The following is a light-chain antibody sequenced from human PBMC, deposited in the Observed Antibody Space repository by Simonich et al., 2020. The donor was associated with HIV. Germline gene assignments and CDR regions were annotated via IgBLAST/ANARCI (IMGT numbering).Light chain of an antibody. Sequence: QSALTQPASVSGSPGQSITISCTGTSSDVGGFNYVSWYQPHPGKAPKLMIYEGSKRPSGVSNRFSGSKSGNTASLTISGLQAEDEADYYCCSYAGSSTSRVFGGGTKLTVL. CDR1: SSDVGGFNY. CDR3: CSYAGSSTSRV. CDR2: EGS. V-gene: IGLV2-23*01. J-gene: IGLJ3*02.